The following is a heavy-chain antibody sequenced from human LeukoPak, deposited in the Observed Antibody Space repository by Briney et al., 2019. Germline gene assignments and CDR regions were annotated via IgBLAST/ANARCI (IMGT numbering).Heavy chain of an antibody. D-gene: IGHD4-11*01. CDR3: AKGGVYSFDY. Sequence: GGSLRLSCAASGFTVSSNWMHWVRQAPGKGLVWVSRVVVDGSSTSYADSVKGRFSISRDNAKNTLYLQLNSLRAEDTAVYYCAKGGVYSFDYWGQGALVTVSS. CDR1: GFTVSSNW. V-gene: IGHV3-74*01. CDR2: VVVDGSST. J-gene: IGHJ4*02.